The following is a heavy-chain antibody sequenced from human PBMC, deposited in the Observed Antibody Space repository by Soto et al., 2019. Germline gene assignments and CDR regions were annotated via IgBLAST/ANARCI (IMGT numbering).Heavy chain of an antibody. CDR2: IYSGGST. Sequence: GGSLRLSCAASGFTGISHYMSWVRQAPGKGLEWVSVIYSGGSTYYADSVKGRFTISRDNSKNTLYLQMNSLGAEDTAVYYCARGSFSYYYDRSGYYSYFDYCGEGTLVTVSS. J-gene: IGHJ4*02. CDR3: ARGSFSYYYDRSGYYSYFDY. CDR1: GFTGISHY. D-gene: IGHD3-22*01. V-gene: IGHV3-66*01.